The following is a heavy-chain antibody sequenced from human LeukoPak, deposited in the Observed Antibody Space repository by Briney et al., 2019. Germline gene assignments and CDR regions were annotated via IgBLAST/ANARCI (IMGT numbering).Heavy chain of an antibody. D-gene: IGHD6-13*01. Sequence: GASVKVSCKASGYTFTGYYMHWVRQAPGQGLEWMGWINPNSGCTNYAQKFQGGVTMTRDTSISTAYMELSRLRSDDTAVYYCARPIRRIAAAGTGLYYWGQGTLVTVSS. J-gene: IGHJ4*02. V-gene: IGHV1-2*02. CDR3: ARPIRRIAAAGTGLYY. CDR2: INPNSGCT. CDR1: GYTFTGYY.